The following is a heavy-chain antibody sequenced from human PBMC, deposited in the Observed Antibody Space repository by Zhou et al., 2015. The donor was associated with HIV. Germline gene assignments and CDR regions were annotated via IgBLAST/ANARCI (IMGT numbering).Heavy chain of an antibody. V-gene: IGHV1-18*01. CDR1: GYTFSNYD. J-gene: IGHJ4*02. Sequence: QVQLVQSGAEVKKPGASVKISCETSGYTFSNYDLNWVRQAPGQGLEWMGRINSYSGDTDYELEFVGRVTMTTDTSTKTAYMELRNLKYGDTALYYCARDQSLDYWGQGTLVTVSS. CDR3: ARDQSLDY. CDR2: INSYSGDT.